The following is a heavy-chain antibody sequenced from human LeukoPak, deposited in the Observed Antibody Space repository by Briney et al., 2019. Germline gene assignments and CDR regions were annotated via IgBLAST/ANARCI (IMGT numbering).Heavy chain of an antibody. D-gene: IGHD3-16*02. CDR2: IKQDGSER. CDR3: ARGRGNYVWGSDREYPHFDS. Sequence: HPGGSLRLSCAASGFTFSNYWMTWVRQAPGKGLEWVANIKQDGSERDYVDSVKGRFTISRDDAKNSLYLQMNSLRAEDTAVYYCARGRGNYVWGSDREYPHFDSWGQGSQVTVSS. J-gene: IGHJ4*02. CDR1: GFTFSNYW. V-gene: IGHV3-7*01.